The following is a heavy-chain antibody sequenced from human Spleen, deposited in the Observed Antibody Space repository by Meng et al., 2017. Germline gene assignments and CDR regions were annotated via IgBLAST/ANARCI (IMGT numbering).Heavy chain of an antibody. CDR1: GFTFSTYA. CDR2: LSGSGGST. Sequence: EVQRVGSGGGLVQPGGSLRLSCAASGFTFSTYAMAWVRQAPGEGLEWVSTLSGSGGSTYYADSVKGRFTISRDNSKNTLYLQMNSLRAEDTAVYRCAKASAYSSGWYPFFDYWGQGTLVTVSS. CDR3: AKASAYSSGWYPFFDY. J-gene: IGHJ4*02. V-gene: IGHV3-23*04. D-gene: IGHD6-19*01.